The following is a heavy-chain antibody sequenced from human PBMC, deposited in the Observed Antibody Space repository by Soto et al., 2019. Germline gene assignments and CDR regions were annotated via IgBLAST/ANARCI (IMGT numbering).Heavy chain of an antibody. CDR1: GYTFANYW. CDR3: SKFKYSTSVRYLQH. J-gene: IGHJ1*01. Sequence: GESLEISCESSGYTFANYWIGWVRQVPGKGLDWVAIIYPGDSRTIYSPSFQGQVTISAXXXIXXXYXQXXXLXASDTAIYYCSKFKYSTSVRYLQHWGQGT. D-gene: IGHD6-6*01. V-gene: IGHV5-51*01. CDR2: IYPGDSRT.